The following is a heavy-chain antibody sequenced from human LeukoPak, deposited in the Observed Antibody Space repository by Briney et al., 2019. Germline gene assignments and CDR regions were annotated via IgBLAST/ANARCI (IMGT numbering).Heavy chain of an antibody. Sequence: SETLSLTCAVSGGSISSGGYSWSWIRQPPGKGLEWIGYIYHSGSTYYNPSLKSRVTISVDRSKNQFSLKLSSVTAADTAVYYCGIGGSTVAGTGYGHYWGQGTLVTVSS. V-gene: IGHV4-30-2*01. J-gene: IGHJ4*02. D-gene: IGHD6-19*01. CDR2: IYHSGST. CDR1: GGSISSGGYS. CDR3: GIGGSTVAGTGYGHY.